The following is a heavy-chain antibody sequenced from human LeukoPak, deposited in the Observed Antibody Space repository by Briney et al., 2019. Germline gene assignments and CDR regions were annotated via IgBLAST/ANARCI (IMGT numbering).Heavy chain of an antibody. V-gene: IGHV1-69*04. CDR1: GGTFSSYA. CDR3: ARSTATRITSSGTTVDY. Sequence: ASVKVSCKASGGTFSSYAISWVRQAPGQGLEWMGRIIPILGIANYAQKSQGRVTITADKSTSTAYMELSSLRSEDTAVYYCARSTATRITSSGTTVDYWGQGTLVTVSS. D-gene: IGHD1-7*01. CDR2: IIPILGIA. J-gene: IGHJ4*02.